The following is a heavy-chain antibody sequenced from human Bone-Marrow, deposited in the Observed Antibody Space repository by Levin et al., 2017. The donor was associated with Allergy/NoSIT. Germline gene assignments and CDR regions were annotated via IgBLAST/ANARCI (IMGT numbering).Heavy chain of an antibody. CDR2: IDNDGSRT. D-gene: IGHD3-10*01. CDR1: GFIFSSYW. Sequence: SCAASGFIFSSYWMHWVRQAPGKGLVWVSRIDNDGSRTSYADSVKGRFTISRDNAKNTLYLQMNSLRAEDTAVYFCTRDLSPGFFDYWGQGSLVTVSS. CDR3: TRDLSPGFFDY. J-gene: IGHJ4*02. V-gene: IGHV3-74*01.